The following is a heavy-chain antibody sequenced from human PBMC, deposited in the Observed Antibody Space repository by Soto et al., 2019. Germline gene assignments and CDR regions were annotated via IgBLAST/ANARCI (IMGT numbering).Heavy chain of an antibody. D-gene: IGHD5-12*01. V-gene: IGHV1-18*01. Sequence: QVQLVQSGAEVKKPGASVKVSCKASGYTFTSYGISWVRQAPGQGLEWMGWISAYNGNTNYAQKLQGRVTMTTDTATSTAYMELRSLRSDDTAVYYCARVRELGHSGYAPPFDYWGQGTLVTVSS. CDR1: GYTFTSYG. CDR3: ARVRELGHSGYAPPFDY. CDR2: ISAYNGNT. J-gene: IGHJ4*02.